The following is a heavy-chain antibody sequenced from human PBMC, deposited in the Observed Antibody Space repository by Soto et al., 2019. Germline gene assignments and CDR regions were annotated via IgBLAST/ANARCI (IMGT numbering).Heavy chain of an antibody. J-gene: IGHJ5*02. CDR1: VFTFISYA. CDR2: ISGGGGST. V-gene: IGHV3-23*01. CDR3: AKEQGYDSSGYSRRALET. D-gene: IGHD3-22*01. Sequence: TWVSXRLSCSSSVFTFISYAIIWFRHAPGKGLELVSAISGGGGSTYYADSVNGRFTIYRDTSKNTLYLQMKIMRAEETAVYYCAKEQGYDSSGYSRRALETWGQGTLVTVS.